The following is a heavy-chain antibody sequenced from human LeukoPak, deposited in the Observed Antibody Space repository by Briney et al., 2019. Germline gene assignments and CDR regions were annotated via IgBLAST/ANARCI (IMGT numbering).Heavy chain of an antibody. J-gene: IGHJ4*02. CDR1: GRTISSYA. Sequence: GASVKLSCKASGRTISSYAISWVRQSPGQGLEWRGGIIPIFGTANYAQKFQGRVTITADESTSTAYMELSSLRSEDTAVYYCARVRGSGSYRPYYFDYWGQGTLVTVSS. D-gene: IGHD3-10*01. V-gene: IGHV1-69*01. CDR2: IIPIFGTA. CDR3: ARVRGSGSYRPYYFDY.